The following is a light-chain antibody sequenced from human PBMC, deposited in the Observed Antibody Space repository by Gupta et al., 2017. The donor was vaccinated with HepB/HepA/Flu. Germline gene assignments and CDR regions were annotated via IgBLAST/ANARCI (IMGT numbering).Light chain of an antibody. CDR2: DVS. Sequence: QSALTQPASVSGSPGQSITISCTGTSSDVGSYNLVSWYQQHPGKAPKLMIYDVSKRPSGVSNRFSGSKSGNTASLTISGLQAEDEAEYYCCSYEGSSTCCVFGGGTKITVL. V-gene: IGLV2-23*02. J-gene: IGLJ2*01. CDR3: CSYEGSSTCCV. CDR1: SSDVGSYNL.